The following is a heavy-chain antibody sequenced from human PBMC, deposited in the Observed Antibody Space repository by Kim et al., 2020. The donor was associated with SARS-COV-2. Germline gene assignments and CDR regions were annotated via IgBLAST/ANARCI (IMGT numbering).Heavy chain of an antibody. V-gene: IGHV1-46*01. CDR3: ARDQKYSGIPQGGMDV. Sequence: ASVKVSCKASGYTFTSYYMHWVRQAPGQGLEWMGIINPSGGSTSYAQKFQGRVTMTRDTSTSTVYMELSSLRSEDTAVYYCARDQKYSGIPQGGMDVWGQGTTVTVSS. J-gene: IGHJ6*02. CDR1: GYTFTSYY. D-gene: IGHD1-26*01. CDR2: INPSGGST.